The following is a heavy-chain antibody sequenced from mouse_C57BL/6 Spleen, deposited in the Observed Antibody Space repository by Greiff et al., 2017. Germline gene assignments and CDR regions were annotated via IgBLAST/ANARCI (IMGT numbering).Heavy chain of an antibody. CDR3: ARGYYGY. D-gene: IGHD1-1*01. Sequence: QVQLQQPGAELVKPGASVKLSCTASGYTFTSYWMPWVKQRPGRGLEWVGRIDPNRGGTNYNEKVKSKATLTLDKPTSTADMQVISLTSEDSAVYYCARGYYGYWGQGTTLTVSS. J-gene: IGHJ2*01. CDR1: GYTFTSYW. V-gene: IGHV1-72*01. CDR2: IDPNRGGT.